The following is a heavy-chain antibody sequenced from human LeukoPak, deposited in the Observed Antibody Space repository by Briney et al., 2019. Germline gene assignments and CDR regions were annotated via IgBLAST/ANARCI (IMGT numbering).Heavy chain of an antibody. CDR3: ARGGGRWLQNFGDNWFDP. J-gene: IGHJ5*02. D-gene: IGHD5-24*01. CDR2: IIPIFGTA. CDR1: GGTFSSYA. V-gene: IGHV1-69*06. Sequence: SVKVSCKASGGTFSSYAISWVRQAPGQGLEWMGGIIPIFGTANYAQKFQGRVTITADKSTSTAYMELSSLRSEDTAVYYCARGGGRWLQNFGDNWFDPWGQGTLVTVSS.